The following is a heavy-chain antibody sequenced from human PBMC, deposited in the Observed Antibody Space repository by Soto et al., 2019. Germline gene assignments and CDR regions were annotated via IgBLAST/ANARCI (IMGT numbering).Heavy chain of an antibody. D-gene: IGHD2-15*01. CDR2: IWYDGSNK. CDR3: ASRRDIVVVVAATHFDY. CDR1: GFTFSSYG. V-gene: IGHV3-33*01. J-gene: IGHJ4*02. Sequence: GGSLRLSCAASGFTFSSYGMHWVRQAPGKGLEWVAVIWYDGSNKYYADSVKGRFTISRDNSKNTLYLQMNSLRAEDTAVYYCASRRDIVVVVAATHFDYWGQGTLVTVSS.